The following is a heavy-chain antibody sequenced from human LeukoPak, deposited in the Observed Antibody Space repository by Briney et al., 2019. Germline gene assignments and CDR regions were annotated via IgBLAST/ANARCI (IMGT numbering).Heavy chain of an antibody. CDR3: ARESSVGAHKAFDY. D-gene: IGHD1-26*01. Sequence: GGSLRLSCAASGFTFSSYWMHWVRQAPGKGLVWVSRINSDGSSTSYADSVKGRFTISRDNAKNTLYLQMNSLRAEDTAVYYCARESSVGAHKAFDYWGQGTLVTVSS. V-gene: IGHV3-74*01. CDR1: GFTFSSYW. CDR2: INSDGSST. J-gene: IGHJ4*02.